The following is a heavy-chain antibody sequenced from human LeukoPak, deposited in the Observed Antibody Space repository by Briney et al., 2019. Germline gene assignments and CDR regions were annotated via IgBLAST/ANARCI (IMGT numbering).Heavy chain of an antibody. D-gene: IGHD3-3*01. CDR3: AKDTYYDFWSGYYGGGDYYYYGMDV. J-gene: IGHJ6*02. V-gene: IGHV3-30*18. CDR1: GFTFSNYE. Sequence: PGGSLRLSCAASGFTFSNYEMNWVRQAPGKGLEWVAVISYDGSNKYYADSVKGRFTISRDNSKNTLYLQMNSLRAEDTAVYYCAKDTYYDFWSGYYGGGDYYYYGMDVWGQGTTVTVSS. CDR2: ISYDGSNK.